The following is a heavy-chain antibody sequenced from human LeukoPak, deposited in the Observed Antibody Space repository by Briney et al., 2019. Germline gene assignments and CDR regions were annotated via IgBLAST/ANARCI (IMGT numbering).Heavy chain of an antibody. CDR2: IIPILGTA. Sequence: ASVKVSCKASGGTFSSYAISWVRQAPGQGLEWMGGIIPILGTANYAQKFQGRVTITADESTITAYMELSSLRAEDTAVYYCGTKRGYSYGSPHWGQGTLVTVSS. CDR1: GGTFSSYA. J-gene: IGHJ4*02. CDR3: GTKRGYSYGSPH. D-gene: IGHD5-18*01. V-gene: IGHV1-69*13.